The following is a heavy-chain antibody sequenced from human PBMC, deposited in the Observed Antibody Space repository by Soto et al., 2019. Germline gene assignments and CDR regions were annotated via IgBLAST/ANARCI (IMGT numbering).Heavy chain of an antibody. CDR2: MNPNTGNS. Sequence: QVQLVQSGAEVRKPGASVKVSCEASGYTFTSYDIYWVRQATGQGLEWMGWMNPNTGNSAYAQKFQGRVTVTSDTSINTVHMELNGLRSEDTAVYYCARRAETNGWNGFGADKYYFDFWGQGTLVTVSS. V-gene: IGHV1-8*01. CDR3: ARRAETNGWNGFGADKYYFDF. J-gene: IGHJ4*02. CDR1: GYTFTSYD. D-gene: IGHD1-1*01.